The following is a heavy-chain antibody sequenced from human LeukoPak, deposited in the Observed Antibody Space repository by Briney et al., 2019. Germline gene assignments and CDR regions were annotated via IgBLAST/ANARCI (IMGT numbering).Heavy chain of an antibody. V-gene: IGHV4-4*07. CDR3: ARSYNWNYYYYMDV. D-gene: IGHD1-20*01. Sequence: SETLSLTCTVSGGSISSHYWSWIRQPAGKGLEWIGHIYTSGSTNYNPSLKSRVTMSVDTSKNQFSLELSSVTAADTAVYYCARSYNWNYYYYMDVWGKGTTVTVSS. CDR2: IYTSGST. J-gene: IGHJ6*03. CDR1: GGSISSHY.